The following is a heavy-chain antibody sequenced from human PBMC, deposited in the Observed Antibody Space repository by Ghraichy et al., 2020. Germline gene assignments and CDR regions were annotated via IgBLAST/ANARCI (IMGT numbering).Heavy chain of an antibody. Sequence: SETLSLTCTVSGASISSSSYYWGWIRQPPGKGLEWIWSIYHSGTTYYSPSLKSRVTISVDTSTNPFSLKLSSVTAADTAVYYCARGKILEPFDLWGQGTLVAVSS. J-gene: IGHJ5*02. CDR3: ARGKILEPFDL. CDR1: GASISSSSYY. V-gene: IGHV4-39*01. CDR2: IYHSGTT. D-gene: IGHD3-3*01.